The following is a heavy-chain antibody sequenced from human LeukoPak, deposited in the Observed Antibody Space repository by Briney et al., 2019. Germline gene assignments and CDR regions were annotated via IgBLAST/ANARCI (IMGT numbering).Heavy chain of an antibody. CDR3: ARERVYDGDFDY. D-gene: IGHD3-22*01. CDR2: IYTSGST. CDR1: GGSISSYY. J-gene: IGHJ4*02. Sequence: SETLSLTCTVPGGSISSYYWSLIRQPPGKGLEWTGRIYTSGSTNYNPSLKSRVTMSVDTSKNQFSLKLSSVTAADTAVYYCARERVYDGDFDYWGQGTLVTVSS. V-gene: IGHV4-4*07.